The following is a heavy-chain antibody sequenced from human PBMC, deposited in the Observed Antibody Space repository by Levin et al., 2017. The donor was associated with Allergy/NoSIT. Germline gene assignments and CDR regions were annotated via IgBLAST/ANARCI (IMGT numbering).Heavy chain of an antibody. CDR2: IDSSSNTK. CDR3: ARPAAYNWFDP. D-gene: IGHD2-15*01. CDR1: GFTFSIYS. Sequence: QPGGSLRLSCAASGFTFSIYSMNWVRQAPGKGLEWVSYIDSSSNTKNYADSVKGRFTISRDNARNSLYLQMNSLREEDTAVYYCARPAAYNWFDPWGQGTLVTVSS. V-gene: IGHV3-48*02. J-gene: IGHJ5*02.